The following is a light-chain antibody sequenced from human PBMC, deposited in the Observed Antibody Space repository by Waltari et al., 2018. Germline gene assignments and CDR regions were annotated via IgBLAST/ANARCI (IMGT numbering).Light chain of an antibody. Sequence: SYELTQPPSVSVSPGQTASITCSGDKLGDKYACGYPHKPGQSPVLVIYHDSKRPSGIPDGYSGSNSGNTATLTISGTQAMDGASYSCQAWDSSTAHVVFGGGTKLTVL. CDR2: HDS. J-gene: IGLJ2*01. CDR3: QAWDSSTAHVV. V-gene: IGLV3-1*01. CDR1: KLGDKY.